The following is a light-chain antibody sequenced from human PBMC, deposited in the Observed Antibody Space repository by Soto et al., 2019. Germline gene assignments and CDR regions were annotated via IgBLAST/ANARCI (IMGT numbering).Light chain of an antibody. V-gene: IGKV2-28*01. CDR1: QSLLHSDGYSY. J-gene: IGKJ1*01. CDR3: MQAKQSVPWT. Sequence: MVMPQSPLSLPVTPGEPASISCRSSQSLLHSDGYSYLDWYLQKPGQSPQLLLYLGSIRASGVPDRFSGSGSGTDFTLKISRVEAEDVGVYYCMQAKQSVPWTFGQGAKVDVK. CDR2: LGS.